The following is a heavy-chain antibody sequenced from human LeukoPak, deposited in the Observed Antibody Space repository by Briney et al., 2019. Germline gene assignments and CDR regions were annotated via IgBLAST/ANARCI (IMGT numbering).Heavy chain of an antibody. D-gene: IGHD2-2*01. J-gene: IGHJ4*02. CDR1: GCTFSSYT. CDR3: ARDSLGYCSSTSCRPSYY. V-gene: IGHV1-69*04. Sequence: PVKVSCKASGCTFSSYTISWVRQAPGQGLEWMGRIIPILGIANYAQKFQGRVTITADKSTSTAYMELSSLRSEDTAVYYCARDSLGYCSSTSCRPSYYWGQGTLVTVSS. CDR2: IIPILGIA.